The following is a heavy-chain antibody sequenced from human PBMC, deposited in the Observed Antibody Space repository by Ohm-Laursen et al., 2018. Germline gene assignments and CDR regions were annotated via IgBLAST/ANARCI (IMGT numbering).Heavy chain of an antibody. D-gene: IGHD5-18*01. CDR1: GFTFSSYG. J-gene: IGHJ4*02. V-gene: IGHV3-30*18. CDR3: VKDSGYSYGLIFDY. CDR2: ICYDGSNK. Sequence: SLRLSCAASGFTFSSYGMYWVRQAPGKGLEWVAVICYDGSNKYYAVPVKGRFTIYRDNSKNTLYLQMNSLRAEDAAVYYCVKDSGYSYGLIFDYRGQGTLVTVSS.